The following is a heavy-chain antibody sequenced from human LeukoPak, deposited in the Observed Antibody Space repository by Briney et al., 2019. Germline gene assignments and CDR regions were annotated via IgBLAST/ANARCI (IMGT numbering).Heavy chain of an antibody. CDR3: ARDRSAYSSGWYLSDY. CDR1: GYTFTSYG. J-gene: IGHJ4*02. D-gene: IGHD6-19*01. CDR2: ISAYNGNT. V-gene: IGHV1-18*01. Sequence: ASVKVSCKTSGYTFTSYGITWVRQAPGQGLEWMGWISAYNGNTNYAQRLQDRVTMTTDTSTNTAYMELRSLRSDDTAVYYCARDRSAYSSGWYLSDYWGQGTLVTVSS.